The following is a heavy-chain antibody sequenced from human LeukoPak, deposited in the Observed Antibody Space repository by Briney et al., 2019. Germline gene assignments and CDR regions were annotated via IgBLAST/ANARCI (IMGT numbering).Heavy chain of an antibody. V-gene: IGHV4-59*01. Sequence: SETLSLTCTVSGGSISSYYWSWIRQPPGKGLEWVGYISYSGSTNYNPSLKSRVTISVGMSKNQFSLKLSSVTAADTAVYYCARDYDSSGWDYWGQGTLVTVSS. CDR3: ARDYDSSGWDY. CDR1: GGSISSYY. D-gene: IGHD3-22*01. CDR2: ISYSGST. J-gene: IGHJ4*02.